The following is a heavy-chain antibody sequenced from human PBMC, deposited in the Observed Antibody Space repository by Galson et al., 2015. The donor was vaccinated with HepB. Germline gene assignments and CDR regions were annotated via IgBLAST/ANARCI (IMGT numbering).Heavy chain of an antibody. D-gene: IGHD4-17*01. CDR2: IWYDGSNK. CDR1: GFTFSSYG. CDR3: ARDLATVTTARGWGYYYYGMDV. Sequence: SLRLSCAASGFTFSSYGMHWVRQAPGKGLEWVAVIWYDGSNKYYADSVKGRFTISRDNSKNTLYLQMNSLRAEDTAVYYCARDLATVTTARGWGYYYYGMDVWGQGTTVTVSS. V-gene: IGHV3-33*01. J-gene: IGHJ6*02.